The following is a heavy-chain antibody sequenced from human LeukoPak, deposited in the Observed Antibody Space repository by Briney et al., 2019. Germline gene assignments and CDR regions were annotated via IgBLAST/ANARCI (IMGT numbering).Heavy chain of an antibody. CDR1: GYSISRGYY. CDR3: ARAGWIITSGIDY. Sequence: SETLSLTCGVSGYSISRGYYWAWIRQPPGKGLEWIGTIYHTGSTYYTPPLGSRVTISVDTSKNEFSLNLNSVTAADTAVYYCARAGWIITSGIDYWGQGALVTVSS. D-gene: IGHD3-10*01. J-gene: IGHJ4*02. V-gene: IGHV4-38-2*01. CDR2: IYHTGST.